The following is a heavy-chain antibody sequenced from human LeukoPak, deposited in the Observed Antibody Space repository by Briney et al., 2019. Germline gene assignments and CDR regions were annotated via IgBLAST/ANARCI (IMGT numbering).Heavy chain of an antibody. J-gene: IGHJ4*02. CDR1: GFTFSNYA. D-gene: IGHD2-2*01. Sequence: GGSLRLSCAASGFTFSNYAMSWVRQAPGKGLEWVSGINVSGGSTFYADSVRGRFTISRDNSKNTLYLQMNSLRAEDTAVYYCAKDQYCTSTSCYVGYWGQGTLVTVSS. CDR3: AKDQYCTSTSCYVGY. CDR2: INVSGGST. V-gene: IGHV3-23*01.